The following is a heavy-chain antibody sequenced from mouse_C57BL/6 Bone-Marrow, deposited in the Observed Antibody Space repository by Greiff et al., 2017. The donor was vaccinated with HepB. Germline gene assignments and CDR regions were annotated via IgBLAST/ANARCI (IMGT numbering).Heavy chain of an antibody. CDR1: GYAFTNYL. J-gene: IGHJ2*01. CDR2: INPGSGGT. CDR3: ARSTTYYFDY. V-gene: IGHV1-54*01. Sequence: VQLVESGAELVRPGTSVKVSCKASGYAFTNYLIEWVKQRPGQGLEWIGVINPGSGGTNYNEKFKGKATLTADKSSSTAYMQLSSLTSEDSAVYFCARSTTYYFDYWGQGTTLTVSS. D-gene: IGHD1-1*01.